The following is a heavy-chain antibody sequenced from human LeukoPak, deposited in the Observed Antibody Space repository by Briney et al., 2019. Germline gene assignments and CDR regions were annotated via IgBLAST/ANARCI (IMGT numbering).Heavy chain of an antibody. CDR1: GFTFDDYA. Sequence: GGSLRLSCAASGFTFDDYAMHWVRQAPGKGLEWVSGISWNSGSIGYADSVKGRFTISRDNAKNSLYLQMNSLRAEDTAVYYCAKDLWRNIAAAGGAFDIWGQGTMVTVSS. D-gene: IGHD6-13*01. V-gene: IGHV3-9*01. CDR2: ISWNSGSI. J-gene: IGHJ3*02. CDR3: AKDLWRNIAAAGGAFDI.